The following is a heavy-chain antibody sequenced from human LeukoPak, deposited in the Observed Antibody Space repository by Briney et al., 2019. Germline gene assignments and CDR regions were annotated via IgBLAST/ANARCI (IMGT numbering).Heavy chain of an antibody. Sequence: ASVKVSCKASGYTFTGYYMHWVRQAPGQGLEWMGWINPNSGGTNYAQKFQGRGTMTRDTSISTAYMELSRLRSDDTAVYYCAGDPPRLPRNTAMLSIRTNYDYWGQGTLVTVSS. CDR2: INPNSGGT. CDR3: AGDPPRLPRNTAMLSIRTNYDY. D-gene: IGHD5-18*01. V-gene: IGHV1-2*02. CDR1: GYTFTGYY. J-gene: IGHJ4*02.